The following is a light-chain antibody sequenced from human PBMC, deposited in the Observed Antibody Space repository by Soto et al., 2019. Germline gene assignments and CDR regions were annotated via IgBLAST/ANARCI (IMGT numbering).Light chain of an antibody. CDR3: CSFASSSTFVL. V-gene: IGLV2-23*02. Sequence: QSAQTQPASVSGSPGQSITISCTGTSSDVGSYNLVSWYQQHPGKAPKLMIYEVTKRPSGVSNRFSGSKSGNTASLTISGLQAEDETDYHCCSFASSSTFVLFGGGTKLTVL. CDR2: EVT. J-gene: IGLJ2*01. CDR1: SSDVGSYNL.